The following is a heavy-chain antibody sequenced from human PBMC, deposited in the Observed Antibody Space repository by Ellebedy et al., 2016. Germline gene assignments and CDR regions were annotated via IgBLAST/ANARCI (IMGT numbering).Heavy chain of an antibody. CDR1: GFTFDDSA. CDR3: AKDMGGGYSGSNDAFDI. Sequence: GGSLRLXXAASGFTFDDSAMHWVRQAPGKGLEWVSGISWNSRSIGYADSVKGRFTISRDNAKNSLYLQMNSLRAEDTALYYCAKDMGGGYSGSNDAFDIWGQGTRVTVSS. V-gene: IGHV3-9*01. D-gene: IGHD5-12*01. J-gene: IGHJ3*02. CDR2: ISWNSRSI.